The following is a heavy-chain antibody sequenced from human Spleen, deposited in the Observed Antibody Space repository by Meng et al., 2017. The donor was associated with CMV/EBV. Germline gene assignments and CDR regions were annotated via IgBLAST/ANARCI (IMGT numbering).Heavy chain of an antibody. CDR1: GFTFSSYS. CDR2: IYSGGST. CDR3: ARGVGSVVDYFDY. V-gene: IGHV3-66*02. Sequence: GGSLRLSCAASGFTFSSYSMNWVRQAPGKGPEWVSVIYSGGSTYYADSVKGRFTISRDNSKNTLYLEMNSLRVEDTSVYYCARGVGSVVDYFDYWGQGALVTVSS. D-gene: IGHD2-15*01. J-gene: IGHJ4*02.